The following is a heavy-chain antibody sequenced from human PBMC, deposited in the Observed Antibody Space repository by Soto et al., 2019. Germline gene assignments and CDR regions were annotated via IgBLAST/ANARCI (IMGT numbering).Heavy chain of an antibody. CDR2: ISGSGGRT. D-gene: IGHD3-9*01. CDR1: GFPFSSYA. Sequence: EMQLLESGGGLVQPGGSLRLSCVASGFPFSSYAMSWVRQTQGKGLEWVSGISGSGGRTYYADSVKGRFTISRDNSNNTLSLQMHILRVEDTAVYFCAKDKHPNNDILTGYYSGFDYWGQGTLVTVSS. CDR3: AKDKHPNNDILTGYYSGFDY. J-gene: IGHJ4*02. V-gene: IGHV3-23*01.